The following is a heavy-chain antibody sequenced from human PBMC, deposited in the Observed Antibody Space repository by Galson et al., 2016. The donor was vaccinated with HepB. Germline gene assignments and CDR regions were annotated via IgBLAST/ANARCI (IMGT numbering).Heavy chain of an antibody. CDR2: TFYRSTWEN. CDR1: GDSVYNNGAA. D-gene: IGHD3-10*01. V-gene: IGHV6-1*01. CDR3: ARAVMLGRGMDV. J-gene: IGHJ6*02. Sequence: CAISGDSVYNNGAAWVWVRQSPSRGLEWLGRTFYRSTWENHYAGSVRNRITISPDTSRNQFSLHLNSVTPEDTAVYYCARAVMLGRGMDVWGQGTTVTVSS.